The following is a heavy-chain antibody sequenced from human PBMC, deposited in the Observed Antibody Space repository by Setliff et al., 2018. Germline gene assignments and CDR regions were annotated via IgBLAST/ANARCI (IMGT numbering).Heavy chain of an antibody. CDR3: ARDPASSGYDTYYYYYYGMDV. V-gene: IGHV1-24*01. D-gene: IGHD5-12*01. Sequence: ASVKVSCKVSGYTLTELSMHWVRQAPGKGLEWMGGFDPEDGETIYAQKFQGRVTMTEDTSTDTAYMELSSRRSEDTAVYYCARDPASSGYDTYYYYYYGMDVWGQGTTVTVSS. CDR2: FDPEDGET. J-gene: IGHJ6*02. CDR1: GYTLTELS.